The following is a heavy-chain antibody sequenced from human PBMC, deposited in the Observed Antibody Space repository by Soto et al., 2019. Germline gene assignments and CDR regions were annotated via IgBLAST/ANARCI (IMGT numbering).Heavy chain of an antibody. CDR1: GGTSSSYA. D-gene: IGHD4-17*01. CDR3: ARWGGGTTVTTGWFDP. CDR2: IIPIFGTA. J-gene: IGHJ5*02. V-gene: IGHV1-69*06. Sequence: QVQLVQSGAEVKKPGSSVKVSCKASGGTSSSYAISWVRQAPGQGLEWMGGIIPIFGTANYAQKFQGRVTITADKSTSTAYMELSSLRFEDTAVYYCARWGGGTTVTTGWFDPWGQGTLVTVSS.